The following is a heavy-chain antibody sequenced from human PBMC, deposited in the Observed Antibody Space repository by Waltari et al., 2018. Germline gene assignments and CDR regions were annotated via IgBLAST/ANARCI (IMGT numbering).Heavy chain of an antibody. CDR2: IYTSGST. Sequence: QVQLQESGPGLVKPAETLSLTCPVSGGSLSSYHRRWIRPPAGRGAAGIGRIYTSGSTNYNPSLKSRVTMSVDTSKNQFSLKLSSVTAADTAVYYCARDFVRYYGSGGRGTGGYYMDVWGKGTTVTVSS. J-gene: IGHJ6*03. CDR1: GGSLSSYH. D-gene: IGHD3-10*01. V-gene: IGHV4-4*07. CDR3: ARDFVRYYGSGGRGTGGYYMDV.